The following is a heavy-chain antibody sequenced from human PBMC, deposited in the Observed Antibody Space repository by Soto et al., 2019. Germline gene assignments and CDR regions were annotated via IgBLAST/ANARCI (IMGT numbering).Heavy chain of an antibody. V-gene: IGHV4-30-2*01. Sequence: SETLSLTCAVSGGSISSGGYSWSWIRQPPGKGLEWIGYIYHSGSTYYNPSLKSRVTISVDRSKNQFSLKVSSVTAADTAVYYCARLNYDSSGYLRPRGFDPWGQGTLVTVSS. D-gene: IGHD3-22*01. CDR3: ARLNYDSSGYLRPRGFDP. CDR1: GGSISSGGYS. J-gene: IGHJ5*02. CDR2: IYHSGST.